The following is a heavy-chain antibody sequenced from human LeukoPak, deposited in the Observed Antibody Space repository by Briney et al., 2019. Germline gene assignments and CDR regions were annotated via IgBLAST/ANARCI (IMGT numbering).Heavy chain of an antibody. D-gene: IGHD4-11*01. CDR1: GGSISSYY. Sequence: KPSETLSLTCTVSGGSISSYYWSWIRQPPGKGLEWIGYIYYSGSTNYNPSLKSRVTISVDTSKNQFSLKLSSVTAADTALYYCARTDNYVAFDIWGQGTMVTVSS. J-gene: IGHJ3*02. CDR2: IYYSGST. V-gene: IGHV4-59*01. CDR3: ARTDNYVAFDI.